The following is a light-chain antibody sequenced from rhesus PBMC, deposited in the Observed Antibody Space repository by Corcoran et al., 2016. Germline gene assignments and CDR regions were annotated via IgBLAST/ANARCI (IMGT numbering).Light chain of an antibody. CDR3: QQYSSSPYS. J-gene: IGKJ2*01. CDR1: QSISRW. CDR2: KAS. Sequence: SASVGDTVTITCRASQSISRWVAWYQQKPGKAPKLLIYKASTLQSGVPSRFSGSGSGTDFTLIISSLQSEDVATYYCQQYSSSPYSFGQGTQVEIK. V-gene: IGKV1-22*01.